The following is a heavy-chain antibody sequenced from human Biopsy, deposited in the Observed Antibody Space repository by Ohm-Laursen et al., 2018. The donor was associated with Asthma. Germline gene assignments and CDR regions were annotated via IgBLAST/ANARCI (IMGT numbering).Heavy chain of an antibody. CDR2: ISWNSGSI. CDR1: GFSFSDYY. Sequence: SLRLSCTASGFSFSDYYMMWIRQAPGKGLEWVSGISWNSGSIGYADSVKGRFTISRDNAKNSLYLQMNSLRVEDTALYYCAKATLGDIGKDYWGQGTLVTVSS. V-gene: IGHV3-9*01. CDR3: AKATLGDIGKDY. J-gene: IGHJ4*02. D-gene: IGHD2-21*01.